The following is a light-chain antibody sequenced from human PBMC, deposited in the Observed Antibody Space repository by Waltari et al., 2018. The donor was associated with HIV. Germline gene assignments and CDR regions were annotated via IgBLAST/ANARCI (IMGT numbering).Light chain of an antibody. CDR2: DVT. CDR1: SSDSVVSYY. J-gene: IGLJ2*01. CDR3: CSYAGSKTHNVA. Sequence: QSALTQPRSVSGSPGQSVTISCPGTSSDSVVSYYFSWYQQHPGKAPQIIIYDVTKRPSGVPDRFSGSKSGNTASLTISGLQAEDEADYYCCSYAGSKTHNVAFGGGTRLTVL. V-gene: IGLV2-11*01.